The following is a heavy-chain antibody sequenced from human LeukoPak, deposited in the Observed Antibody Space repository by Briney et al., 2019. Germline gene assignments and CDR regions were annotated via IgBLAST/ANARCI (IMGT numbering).Heavy chain of an antibody. CDR2: IYYSGST. J-gene: IGHJ4*02. D-gene: IGHD3-22*01. V-gene: IGHV4-59*01. Sequence: SETLSLTCTVSGGSISSYYWSWIRQPPGKGLEWIGYIYYSGSTNYNPSLKSRVTISVDTSKNQFSLKLSSVTAADTAVYYCARDNYYGSSGYSPFDYWGQGTLVTVSS. CDR1: GGSISSYY. CDR3: ARDNYYGSSGYSPFDY.